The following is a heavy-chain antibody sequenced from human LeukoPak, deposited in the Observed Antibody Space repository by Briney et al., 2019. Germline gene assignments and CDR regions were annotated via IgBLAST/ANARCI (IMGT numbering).Heavy chain of an antibody. V-gene: IGHV3-23*01. D-gene: IGHD5-18*01. J-gene: IGHJ1*01. CDR3: AKDRYGAWIQAH. CDR2: ISGSGSNT. CDR1: GFTFSSNA. Sequence: PGGSLRLSCAASGFTFSSNAMSWVRQAPGKGLEWVSGISGSGSNTYYADSVKGRFTISRDSSKNTLYLQMNSLTAEDTALYYCAKDRYGAWIQAHWGQGTLVTVPS.